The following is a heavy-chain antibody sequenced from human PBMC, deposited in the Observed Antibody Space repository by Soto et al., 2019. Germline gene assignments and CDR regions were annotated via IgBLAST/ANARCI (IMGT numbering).Heavy chain of an antibody. CDR2: ISAYNGNT. V-gene: IGHV1-18*04. D-gene: IGHD4-17*01. CDR3: ARGRDYGDSHDWFDP. J-gene: IGHJ5*02. CDR1: GYTFTRYG. Sequence: GASVKVSCKASGYTFTRYGISWVRQAPGQGLEWMGWISAYNGNTNYAQKLQGRVTMTTDTSTSTAYMELRSLRSDDTAVYYCARGRDYGDSHDWFDPWGQGTLVTVSS.